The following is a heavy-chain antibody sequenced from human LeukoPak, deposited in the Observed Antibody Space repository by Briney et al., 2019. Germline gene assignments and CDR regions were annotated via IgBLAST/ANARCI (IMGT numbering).Heavy chain of an antibody. Sequence: ASVKVSCKASGYTFTGYYMHWVRQAPGQGLEWMGWINPNSGGTNSAQKFQGRVTMTRDTSISTAYMELSRLRSDDTAVYYCARFSYSSSWYGIDYWGQGTLVTVSS. D-gene: IGHD6-13*01. J-gene: IGHJ4*02. CDR1: GYTFTGYY. CDR3: ARFSYSSSWYGIDY. V-gene: IGHV1-2*02. CDR2: INPNSGGT.